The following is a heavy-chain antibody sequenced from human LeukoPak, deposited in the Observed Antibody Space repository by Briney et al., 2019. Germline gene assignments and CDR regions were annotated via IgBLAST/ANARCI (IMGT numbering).Heavy chain of an antibody. V-gene: IGHV1-18*01. CDR1: GYTFTTYG. CDR2: INAYNGNT. CDR3: ARASDLDSFDY. J-gene: IGHJ4*02. Sequence: AASVKVSCKTSGYTFTTYGISWVRQAPGQGLEWMGWINAYNGNTLYAQKLQGRVTMTTDTSASTAYMELRSLRSDDTAVYYCARASDLDSFDYWGQGTLVTVSS.